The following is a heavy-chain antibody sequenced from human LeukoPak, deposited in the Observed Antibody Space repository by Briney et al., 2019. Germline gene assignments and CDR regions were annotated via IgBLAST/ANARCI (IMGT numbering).Heavy chain of an antibody. V-gene: IGHV3-43*02. J-gene: IGHJ4*02. Sequence: GGSLRLSCVAAGLPIADFAMHWVRQAPGNSLEWISLISGDGVSTLYADSVKGRFSISRDNSKNSLSLEMNSLRTENTAMYYCARESGKFDYWGQGTLVAVSS. CDR3: ARESGKFDY. CDR2: ISGDGVST. CDR1: GLPIADFA.